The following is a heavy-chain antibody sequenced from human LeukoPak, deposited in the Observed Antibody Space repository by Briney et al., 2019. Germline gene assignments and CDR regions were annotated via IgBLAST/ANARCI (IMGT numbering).Heavy chain of an antibody. CDR1: GYTFTSYG. D-gene: IGHD3-22*01. CDR2: ISAYSGNT. CDR3: ARGMYYYDSSGYYYGYFDL. V-gene: IGHV1-18*01. Sequence: GASVKVSCKASGYTFTSYGISWVRQAPGQGLERLGWISAYSGNTYHAQKLQGRVTMTTDTSTSTAYMELRSLRSDDTAVYYCARGMYYYDSSGYYYGYFDLWGRGTLVTVSS. J-gene: IGHJ2*01.